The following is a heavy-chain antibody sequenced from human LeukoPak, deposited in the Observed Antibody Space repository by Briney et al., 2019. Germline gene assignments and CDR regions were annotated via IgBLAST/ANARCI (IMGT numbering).Heavy chain of an antibody. CDR1: GGSISSGSYY. CDR2: IYTSGST. CDR3: ARTKSPPYYYGMDV. Sequence: PSETLSLTCTVSGGSISSGSYYWSWIRQPAGKGLEWIGRIYTSGSTNYNPSLKSRVTISVDTSKNQFSLRLSSVTAADTAVYYCARTKSPPYYYGMDVWGQGTTVTVSS. J-gene: IGHJ6*02. V-gene: IGHV4-61*02.